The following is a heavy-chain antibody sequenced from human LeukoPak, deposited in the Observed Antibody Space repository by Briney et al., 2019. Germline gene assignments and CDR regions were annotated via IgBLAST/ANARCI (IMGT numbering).Heavy chain of an antibody. CDR3: ARDPCSGGSCYLYHFDY. CDR1: EYSFTGYY. J-gene: IGHJ4*02. D-gene: IGHD2-15*01. Sequence: ASVKVSCKASEYSFTGYYVHWVRQAPGQGLEWMGWINPNSGGTKYAQKFQGRVTMTRDTSISMAYMELSRLSSDDTAVYYCARDPCSGGSCYLYHFDYWGQGTLVTVSS. CDR2: INPNSGGT. V-gene: IGHV1-2*02.